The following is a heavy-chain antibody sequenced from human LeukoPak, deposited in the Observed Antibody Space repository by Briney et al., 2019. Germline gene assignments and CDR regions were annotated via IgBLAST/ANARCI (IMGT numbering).Heavy chain of an antibody. CDR1: GFTFSDYY. CDR2: ISSSGSTI. CDR3: ARDDIIVGAAN. V-gene: IGHV3-11*01. Sequence: PGGSLRPSCAASGFTFSDYYMSWIRQAPGKGLEWVSYISSSGSTIYYTDSVKGRFTISRDNAKNSLYLQMDSLRAEDTAVYYCARDDIIVGAANWGQGTLVTVSS. D-gene: IGHD1-26*01. J-gene: IGHJ4*02.